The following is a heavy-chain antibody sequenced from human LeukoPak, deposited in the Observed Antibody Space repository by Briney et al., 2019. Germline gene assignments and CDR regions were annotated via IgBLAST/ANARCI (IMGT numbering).Heavy chain of an antibody. D-gene: IGHD6-19*01. CDR1: GFTFSSYE. CDR3: ARGRGSSGWYGGDY. J-gene: IGHJ4*02. V-gene: IGHV3-48*03. Sequence: GGSLRLSCAASGFTFSSYEMNWLRQAPGKGLEWVSYISSSGSTIYYADSVKGRFTISRDNAKNSLYLQMNSLRAEDTAVYYLARGRGSSGWYGGDYWGQGTVVTVSS. CDR2: ISSSGSTI.